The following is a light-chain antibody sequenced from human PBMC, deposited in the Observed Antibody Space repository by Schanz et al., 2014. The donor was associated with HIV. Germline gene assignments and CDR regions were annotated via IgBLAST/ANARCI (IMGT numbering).Light chain of an antibody. Sequence: QFALTQPASVSGSPGQSITISCSGTSNDVGSYNLVSWYQQYPGKAPKLMIYEISKWPSGVSNRFSGSKSGNTASLTISGLQAEDEADYYCSSYTSSRVFGGGTKLTVL. V-gene: IGLV2-14*02. CDR1: SNDVGSYNL. CDR2: EIS. CDR3: SSYTSSRV. J-gene: IGLJ3*02.